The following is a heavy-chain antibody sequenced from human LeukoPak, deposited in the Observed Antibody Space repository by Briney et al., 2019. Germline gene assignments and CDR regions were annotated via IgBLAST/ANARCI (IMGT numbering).Heavy chain of an antibody. CDR3: ARDSPISGSYYGGLGF. Sequence: ASVKVSCKASGYTFTSYYMHWVRQAPGQGLEWMGIINPSGGSTSYAQKFQGRITLTRDTSTSTVYMELSSLRSEDTAVYYCARDSPISGSYYGGLGFWGQGTLLTVSS. CDR2: INPSGGST. V-gene: IGHV1-46*01. CDR1: GYTFTSYY. D-gene: IGHD1-26*01. J-gene: IGHJ4*02.